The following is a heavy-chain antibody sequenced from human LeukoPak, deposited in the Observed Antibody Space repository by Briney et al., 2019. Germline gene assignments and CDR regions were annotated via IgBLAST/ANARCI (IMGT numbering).Heavy chain of an antibody. J-gene: IGHJ4*02. CDR2: IYSAGST. V-gene: IGHV3-53*01. Sequence: GGSLRLSCAASGFTVSSNYMSWVRQAPGKGLEWVSIIYSAGSTYYADSVKGRFTISRDNSKNTLYLQMNSLRAEDTAVYYCAKGGVGYCSSTSCYAHDYWGQGTLVTVSS. D-gene: IGHD2-2*01. CDR3: AKGGVGYCSSTSCYAHDY. CDR1: GFTVSSNY.